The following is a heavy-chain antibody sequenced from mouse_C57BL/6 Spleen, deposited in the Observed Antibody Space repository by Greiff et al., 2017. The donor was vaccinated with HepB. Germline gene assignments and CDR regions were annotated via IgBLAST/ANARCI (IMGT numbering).Heavy chain of an antibody. Sequence: VQLQESGAELVKPGASVKISCKASGYAFSSYWMNWVKQRPGKGLEWIGQIYPGDGDTNYNGKFKGKATLTADKSSSTDYMQLSSLTSEDSAVYFCARGTTVRAGDYWGQGTTLTVSS. D-gene: IGHD1-1*01. CDR1: GYAFSSYW. CDR2: IYPGDGDT. CDR3: ARGTTVRAGDY. V-gene: IGHV1-80*01. J-gene: IGHJ2*01.